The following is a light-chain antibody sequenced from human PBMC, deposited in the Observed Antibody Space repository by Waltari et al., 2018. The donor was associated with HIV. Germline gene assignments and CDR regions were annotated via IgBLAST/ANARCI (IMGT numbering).Light chain of an antibody. CDR1: TINYDS. J-gene: IGLJ2*01. V-gene: IGLV2-14*03. CDR3: SSYAASGSVI. CDR2: EGT. Sequence: QSALTQPASVSGSPGQSVTISCTGPTINYDSVSWYPQHPAKAPKLIIFEGTYRPSGISNRFSASKSGNTASLTISGLQAEDKAHYYCSSYAASGSVIFGGGTNLTVL.